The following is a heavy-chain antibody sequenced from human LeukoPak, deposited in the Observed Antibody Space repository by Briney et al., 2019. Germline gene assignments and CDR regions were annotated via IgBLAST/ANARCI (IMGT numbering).Heavy chain of an antibody. J-gene: IGHJ6*03. V-gene: IGHV4-59*01. Sequence: SETLSLTCSVSGGSISFYYWSWIRQPPGKGLEWMGYIYYSGSTNYNPSLKSRVTISVDTSKNQFSLKLRSVTAADTAVYYCAKDPHFYYYYYMDVWGNGTTVTVSS. CDR1: GGSISFYY. CDR3: AKDPHFYYYYYMDV. CDR2: IYYSGST.